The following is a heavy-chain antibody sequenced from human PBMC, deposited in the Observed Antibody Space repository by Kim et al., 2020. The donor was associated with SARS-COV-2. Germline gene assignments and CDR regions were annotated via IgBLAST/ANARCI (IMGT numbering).Heavy chain of an antibody. CDR2: ISWDGGST. Sequence: GGSLRLSCAASGFTFDDYTMHWVRQAPGKGLEWVSLISWDGGSTYYADSVKGRFTTSRDNSKNSLYLQMNSLRTEDTALYYCAKAGDCYYDSSGYCNAFDIWGQGTMVTVSS. D-gene: IGHD3-22*01. V-gene: IGHV3-43*01. CDR1: GFTFDDYT. CDR3: AKAGDCYYDSSGYCNAFDI. J-gene: IGHJ3*02.